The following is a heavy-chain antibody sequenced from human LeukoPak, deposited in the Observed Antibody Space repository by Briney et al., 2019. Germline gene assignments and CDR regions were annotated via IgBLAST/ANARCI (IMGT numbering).Heavy chain of an antibody. Sequence: GGSLRLYCAASGLTFSSYGMHWVRQAPGNVLQLVAAIWYDGSNKYYADSVKGRFTISRDNSKNTLYLQMNSLRAEDTAVYYCAKDQTTVLYYFDYWGQGTLVTVSS. CDR1: GLTFSSYG. CDR3: AKDQTTVLYYFDY. V-gene: IGHV3-33*06. D-gene: IGHD4-11*01. CDR2: IWYDGSNK. J-gene: IGHJ4*02.